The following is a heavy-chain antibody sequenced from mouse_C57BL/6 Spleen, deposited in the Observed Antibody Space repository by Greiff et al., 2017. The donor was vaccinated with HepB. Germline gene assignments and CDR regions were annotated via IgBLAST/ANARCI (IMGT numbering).Heavy chain of an antibody. V-gene: IGHV6-3*01. Sequence: EVKVEESGGGLVQPGGSMKLSCVASGFTFSNYWMNWVRQSPEKGLEWVAQIRLKSDNYATHYAESVKGRFTISRDDSKSSVYLQMNNLRAEDTGIYYCTKDYYGSRWWGQGTTLTVSS. CDR3: TKDYYGSRW. J-gene: IGHJ2*01. CDR2: IRLKSDNYAT. D-gene: IGHD1-1*01. CDR1: GFTFSNYW.